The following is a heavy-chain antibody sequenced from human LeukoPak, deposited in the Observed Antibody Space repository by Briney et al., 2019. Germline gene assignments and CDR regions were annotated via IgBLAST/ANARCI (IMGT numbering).Heavy chain of an antibody. CDR3: ARVRGYSYGLAYYFDY. V-gene: IGHV3-21*01. Sequence: PGTSLKLSCAASAFSFSSYSMNWVRQAPGKGLEWVSSISSSSSYIYYADSVKGRFTISRDNAKNSLYLQMNSLRAEDTAVYYCARVRGYSYGLAYYFDYWGQGTLVTVSS. J-gene: IGHJ4*02. D-gene: IGHD5-18*01. CDR2: ISSSSSYI. CDR1: AFSFSSYS.